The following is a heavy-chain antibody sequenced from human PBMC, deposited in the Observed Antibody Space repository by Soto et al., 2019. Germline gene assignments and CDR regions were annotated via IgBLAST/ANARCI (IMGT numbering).Heavy chain of an antibody. CDR1: GGSIGSGVYF. V-gene: IGHV4-30-4*01. D-gene: IGHD1-26*01. Sequence: PSETLSLTCTVSGGSIGSGVYFWSWIRQPPGKGLEWIGLISYTGSAYYNPSLKSRAAISVDTSKNQFSLKLTSVTAADAAVYYCATMGATARSYYFEYWGQGALVTVS. CDR2: ISYTGSA. J-gene: IGHJ4*02. CDR3: ATMGATARSYYFEY.